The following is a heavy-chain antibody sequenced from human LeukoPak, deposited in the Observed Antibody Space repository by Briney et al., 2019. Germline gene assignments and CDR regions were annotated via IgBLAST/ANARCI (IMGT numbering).Heavy chain of an antibody. J-gene: IGHJ6*02. Sequence: GGSLRLSCAASGFTFSNAWMSWVRQAPGKGLEWVGRIKSKTDGGTTDYAAPVKGRFTISRDDSKNTLYLQMNSLKTEDTAVYYCTTDLPYEPLKDYYYGMDVWGQGTTVTVSS. CDR3: TTDLPYEPLKDYYYGMDV. CDR2: IKSKTDGGTT. V-gene: IGHV3-15*01. D-gene: IGHD1-14*01. CDR1: GFTFSNAW.